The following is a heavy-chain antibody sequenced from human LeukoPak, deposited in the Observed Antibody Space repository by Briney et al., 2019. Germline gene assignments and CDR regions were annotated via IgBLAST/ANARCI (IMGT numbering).Heavy chain of an antibody. CDR3: AKAYCGGDCYSGVDFFDY. CDR2: IKSKNDGSTT. CDR1: GFTFSNAW. J-gene: IGHJ4*02. V-gene: IGHV3-15*01. D-gene: IGHD2-21*02. Sequence: GGSLRLSCAASGFTFSNAWMSWVRQAPGKGLEWVGRIKSKNDGSTTDYAAPVKGRFTISRDHSKNTLYLQMNSLRAEDTAVYYCAKAYCGGDCYSGVDFFDYWGQGALVTVSS.